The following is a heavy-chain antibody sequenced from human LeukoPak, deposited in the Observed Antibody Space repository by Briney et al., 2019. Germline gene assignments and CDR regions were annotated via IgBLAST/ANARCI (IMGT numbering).Heavy chain of an antibody. V-gene: IGHV4-38-2*02. CDR1: GYSISSGYY. Sequence: SETLSLTCTVSGYSISSGYYWGWIRQPPGKGLEWIGSIYHSGSTYYNPSLKSRVTISVDTSKNQFSLKLSSVTAADTAVYYCARGYYDFWSGYYTRGRASFDYWGQGTLVTVSS. CDR2: IYHSGST. CDR3: ARGYYDFWSGYYTRGRASFDY. D-gene: IGHD3-3*01. J-gene: IGHJ4*02.